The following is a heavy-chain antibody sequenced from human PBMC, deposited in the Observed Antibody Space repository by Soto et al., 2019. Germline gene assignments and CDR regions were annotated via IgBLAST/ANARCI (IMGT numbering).Heavy chain of an antibody. D-gene: IGHD5-18*01. CDR3: ARGYSYGTGFDY. J-gene: IGHJ4*02. CDR1: GGSVSSGSYY. V-gene: IGHV4-61*01. Sequence: QVQLQESGPGLVKPSETLSLTCTVSGGSVSSGSYYWSWIRQPPGKGLEWIGYIYYSGSTNYNPSLTSRVTISVDTSKNQFSLKLSSVTAADTAVYYCARGYSYGTGFDYWGQGTLVTVSS. CDR2: IYYSGST.